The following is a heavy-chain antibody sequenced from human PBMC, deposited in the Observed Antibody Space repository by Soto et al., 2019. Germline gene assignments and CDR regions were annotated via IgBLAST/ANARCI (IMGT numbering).Heavy chain of an antibody. CDR1: GFTFSDSA. Sequence: EVQLLESGGGLAQPVGSLRLSCAASGFTFSDSALSWVRQGTGKGLEWVSSVTVSGDTSYYADSVEGRFTISRDNSKNTLYLQMNSLRADDTAVYYCAKHGCSYPACYPYYYYVDVWGEGATVTVSS. D-gene: IGHD2-15*01. CDR2: VTVSGDTS. CDR3: AKHGCSYPACYPYYYYVDV. V-gene: IGHV3-23*01. J-gene: IGHJ6*03.